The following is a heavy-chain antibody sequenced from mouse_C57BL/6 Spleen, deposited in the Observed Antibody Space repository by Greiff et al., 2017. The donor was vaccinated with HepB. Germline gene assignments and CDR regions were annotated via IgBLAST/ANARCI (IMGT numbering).Heavy chain of an antibody. D-gene: IGHD2-4*01. V-gene: IGHV1-55*01. J-gene: IGHJ3*01. CDR3: ARDYDYDRAWFAY. Sequence: VQLQQPGAELVKPGASVKMSCKASGYTFTSYWITWVKQRPGQGLEWIGDIYPGSGRTNYNEKFKSKATLTVDTSSSTAYMQLSSLTSEDSAVYYCARDYDYDRAWFAYWGQGTLVTVSA. CDR1: GYTFTSYW. CDR2: IYPGSGRT.